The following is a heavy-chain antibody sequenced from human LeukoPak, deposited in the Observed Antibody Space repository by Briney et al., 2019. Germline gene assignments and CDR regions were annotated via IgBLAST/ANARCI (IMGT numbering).Heavy chain of an antibody. CDR3: AKGRRPLRYGYFDY. Sequence: SGTLSLTCAVSGGSISSSNWWSWVRQPPGKGLEWIGEIYHSGSTNYNPSLKSRVTISVDKSKNQFSLKLSSVTAADTAVYYCAKGRRPLRYGYFDYWGRGTLVTVSS. V-gene: IGHV4-4*02. CDR1: GGSISSSNW. J-gene: IGHJ4*02. CDR2: IYHSGST. D-gene: IGHD3-9*01.